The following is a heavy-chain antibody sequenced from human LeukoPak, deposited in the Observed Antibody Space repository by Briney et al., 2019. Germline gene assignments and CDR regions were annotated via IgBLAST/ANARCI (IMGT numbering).Heavy chain of an antibody. J-gene: IGHJ4*02. V-gene: IGHV3-7*05. CDR3: ARDRFFYDTAGAYYFDY. Sequence: AGGPLRLSCAASGFTFSSYWMSWVRQAPGKGLEGVANINQDGSEKYYVDSVKGRFTISRDNAKNSLYLQMNSLRAEDTAVYFCARDRFFYDTAGAYYFDYWGQGTLVTVSS. D-gene: IGHD2/OR15-2a*01. CDR1: GFTFSSYW. CDR2: INQDGSEK.